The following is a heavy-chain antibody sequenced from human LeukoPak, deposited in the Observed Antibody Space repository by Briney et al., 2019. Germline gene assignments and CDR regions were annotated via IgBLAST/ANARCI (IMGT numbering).Heavy chain of an antibody. V-gene: IGHV3-21*01. J-gene: IGHJ5*02. D-gene: IGHD3-22*01. CDR2: ISSSSSYI. CDR3: ARDLRYYDSSGPTNDP. CDR1: GFTFSSYS. Sequence: SGGSPRLSCAASGFTFSSYSMNWVRQAPGKGLEWVSSISSSSSYIYYADSVKGRFTISRDNAKNSLYLQMNSLRAEDTAVYYCARDLRYYDSSGPTNDPWGQGTLVTVSS.